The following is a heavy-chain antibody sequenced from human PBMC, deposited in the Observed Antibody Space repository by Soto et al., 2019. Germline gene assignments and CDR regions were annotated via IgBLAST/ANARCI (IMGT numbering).Heavy chain of an antibody. V-gene: IGHV1-69*12. CDR1: GGTFSNSP. J-gene: IGHJ6*02. CDR2: VIPVFRTA. CDR3: ARSRFVVGVTEDYYGMDV. Sequence: QVQLVQSGAEVKKPGSSVKVSCKSSGGTFSNSPISWVRQAPGQGLEWVGGVIPVFRTANYAQKFQGRVMIIADESTNTAYMALSSLRSDDTAVYYCARSRFVVGVTEDYYGMDVWGQGTTVTVSS. D-gene: IGHD2-15*01.